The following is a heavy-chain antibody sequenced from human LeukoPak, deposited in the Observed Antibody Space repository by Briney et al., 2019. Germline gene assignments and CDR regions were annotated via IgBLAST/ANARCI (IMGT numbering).Heavy chain of an antibody. CDR1: GYTFTSYD. CDR3: ARGELEPFDY. V-gene: IGHV1-18*01. Sequence: EASVKVSCKASGYTFTSYDINWVRQATGQGLEWMGWISAYNGNTNYAQKLQGRVTMTTDTSTSTAYMELRCLRSDDTAVYYCARGELEPFDYWGQGTLVTVSS. J-gene: IGHJ4*02. D-gene: IGHD1-1*01. CDR2: ISAYNGNT.